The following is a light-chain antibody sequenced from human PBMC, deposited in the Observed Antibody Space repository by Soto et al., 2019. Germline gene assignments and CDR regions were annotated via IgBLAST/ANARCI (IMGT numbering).Light chain of an antibody. V-gene: IGLV3-21*04. CDR3: QVWDSNSDHVV. CDR1: NIEGKN. J-gene: IGLJ2*01. CDR2: HDT. Sequence: SYELTQPPSVSLAPGKTARITCGGNNIEGKNVHWYQQKAGQAPELVIHHDTDRPSGIPERFSGSNSGNTATLTISRVEAGDEADYYCQVWDSNSDHVVFGGGTKVTVL.